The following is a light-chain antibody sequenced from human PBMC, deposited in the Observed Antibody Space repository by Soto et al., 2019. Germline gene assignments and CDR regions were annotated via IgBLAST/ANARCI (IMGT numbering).Light chain of an antibody. V-gene: IGLV2-14*03. CDR1: RSDVCGSKY. Sequence: QSALTQPASVSGSPGQSITISCTGTRSDVCGSKYVSWYQQHPGQAPKLMIYDVSNRPSGISDRFSGSKSGYTASLTISGLQTEDEADYYCSSYGGSSSALSVFGTGTKLTVL. CDR2: DVS. CDR3: SSYGGSSSALSV. J-gene: IGLJ1*01.